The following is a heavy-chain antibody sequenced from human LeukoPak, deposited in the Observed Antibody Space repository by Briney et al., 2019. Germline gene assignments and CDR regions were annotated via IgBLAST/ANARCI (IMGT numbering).Heavy chain of an antibody. D-gene: IGHD3-10*02. CDR3: ARGQTMYY. CDR2: ISPHSHTT. V-gene: IGHV1-18*01. Sequence: GASVKVSCKASGYTFTNFFISSVRQAPGQGLEWVGWISPHSHTTHYAEKFQGRVTMTTDTSTTTVYMELSSLTSDDTAVYFCARGQTMYYWGQGTPVTVSS. CDR1: GYTFTNFF. J-gene: IGHJ4*02.